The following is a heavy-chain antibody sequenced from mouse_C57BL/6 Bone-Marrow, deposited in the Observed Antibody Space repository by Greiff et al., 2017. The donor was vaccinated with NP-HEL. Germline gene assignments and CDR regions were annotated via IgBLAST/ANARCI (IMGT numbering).Heavy chain of an antibody. CDR3: ARSDD. CDR1: GYTFTSYW. CDR2: IDPSDSYT. V-gene: IGHV1-50*01. J-gene: IGHJ2*01. Sequence: QVQLKQPGAELVKPGASVKLSCKASGYTFTSYWMQWVKQRPGQGLEWIGEIDPSDSYTNYNQKFKGKATLTVDTSSSTAYMQLSSLTSEDSAVYYWARSDDWGKGTTLTVSS.